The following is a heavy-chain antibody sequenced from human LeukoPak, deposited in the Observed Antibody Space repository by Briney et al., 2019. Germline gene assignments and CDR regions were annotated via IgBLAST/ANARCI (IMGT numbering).Heavy chain of an antibody. V-gene: IGHV3-48*01. CDR1: GFTFSSYE. Sequence: PGGSVRLSCAASGFTFSSYEMNWVRQAPGKGLEWVSYISSSSSTIYYADSVKGRFTISRDNTKNSLYLQMNSLRAEDTAVYYCARDPADYWGQGTLVTVSS. CDR3: ARDPADY. J-gene: IGHJ4*02. CDR2: ISSSSSTI.